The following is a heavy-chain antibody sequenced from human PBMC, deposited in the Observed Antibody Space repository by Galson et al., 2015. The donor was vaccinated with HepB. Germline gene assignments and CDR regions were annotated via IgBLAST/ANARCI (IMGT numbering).Heavy chain of an antibody. J-gene: IGHJ6*02. Sequence: SVKVSCKASGYTFTSYGISWVRQAPGQGLEWMGWISAYNGNTNYAQKLQGRVTTTTDTSTSTAYMELRSLRSDDTAVYYCAREGELGYCSSTSCYTGIWYYYYGMDVWGQGTTVTVSS. CDR3: AREGELGYCSSTSCYTGIWYYYYGMDV. CDR1: GYTFTSYG. CDR2: ISAYNGNT. V-gene: IGHV1-18*04. D-gene: IGHD2-2*02.